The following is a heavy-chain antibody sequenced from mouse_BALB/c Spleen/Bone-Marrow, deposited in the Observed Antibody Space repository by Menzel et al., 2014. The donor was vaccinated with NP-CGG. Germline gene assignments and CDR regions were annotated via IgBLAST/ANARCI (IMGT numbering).Heavy chain of an antibody. Sequence: VQLQQSGAELVKPGASVKLSCTTSGFNIKDTYIHWVKRRPEQGLDWIGRIDPADDTTIYDPKFQDKATITTDTSSSMAYLQLSSLTSEDAAVYFCSRGTRYYFDCWGQGTTLTVSS. CDR3: SRGTRYYFDC. V-gene: IGHV14-3*02. D-gene: IGHD1-1*01. J-gene: IGHJ2*01. CDR1: GFNIKDTY. CDR2: IDPADDTT.